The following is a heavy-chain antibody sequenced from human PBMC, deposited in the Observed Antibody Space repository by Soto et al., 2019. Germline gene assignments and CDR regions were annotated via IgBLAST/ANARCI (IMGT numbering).Heavy chain of an antibody. Sequence: QVQLQESGPGLVKPSQTLSLTCTVSGGSISSGGYYWSWIRQHPGKGLEWIGYIYYSGSTYYNPSLQSRVTISVDTSKHQFSLKLSSVTAAEPAVYYCARGGGYCSGGSCYQFDYWGQGTLVTVSS. CDR3: ARGGGYCSGGSCYQFDY. CDR2: IYYSGST. V-gene: IGHV4-31*03. J-gene: IGHJ4*02. CDR1: GGSISSGGYY. D-gene: IGHD2-15*01.